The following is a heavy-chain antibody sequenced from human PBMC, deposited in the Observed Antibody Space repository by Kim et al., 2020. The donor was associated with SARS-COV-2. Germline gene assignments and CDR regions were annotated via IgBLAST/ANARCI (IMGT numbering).Heavy chain of an antibody. Sequence: GGSLRLSCAASAFTFSNYWMHWVRQAPGKGLVWVSHINRDGSITNYADSVKGRFTISRDNAKNTLYLQMNSLRAEDTAMYYCVSEYYTPGDYWGQGTLVTVSS. D-gene: IGHD3-3*01. V-gene: IGHV3-74*01. CDR2: INRDGSIT. CDR3: VSEYYTPGDY. CDR1: AFTFSNYW. J-gene: IGHJ4*02.